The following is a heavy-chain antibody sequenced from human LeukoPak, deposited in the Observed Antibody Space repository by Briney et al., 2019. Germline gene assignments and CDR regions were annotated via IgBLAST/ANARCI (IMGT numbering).Heavy chain of an antibody. V-gene: IGHV4-31*03. CDR1: GGSISSGGYY. J-gene: IGHJ4*02. D-gene: IGHD5-18*01. CDR2: IYYSGST. CDR3: ARNVDTAMVGFDY. Sequence: SETLSLTCTVSGGSISSGGYYWSWIRQHPGKGLEWNGYIYYSGSTYYNPSLKSRVTISVDTSKNQFSLKLSSVTAADTAVYYCARNVDTAMVGFDYWGQGTLVTVSS.